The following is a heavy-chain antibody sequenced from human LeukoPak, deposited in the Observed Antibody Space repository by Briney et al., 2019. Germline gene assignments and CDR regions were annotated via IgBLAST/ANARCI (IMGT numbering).Heavy chain of an antibody. CDR3: ARAAPGDAFDI. Sequence: ASVKLSCKASGYTFTSYYMHWVRQAPGQGLEWMGIINPSGGSTSYARKFQGRVTMTRDTSTSTVYMELSSLRSEDTAVYYCARAAPGDAFDIWGQGTMVTVSS. D-gene: IGHD3-10*01. J-gene: IGHJ3*02. CDR1: GYTFTSYY. CDR2: INPSGGST. V-gene: IGHV1-46*01.